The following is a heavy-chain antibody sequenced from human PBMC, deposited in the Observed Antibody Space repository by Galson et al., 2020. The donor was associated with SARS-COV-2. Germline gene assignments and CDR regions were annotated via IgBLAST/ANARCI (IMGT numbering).Heavy chain of an antibody. CDR2: INHSGST. D-gene: IGHD2-15*01. V-gene: IGHV4-34*01. CDR3: ARGKILTDWFDP. Sequence: SETLSLTCVVYGGSVSGYYWSWIRQPPGKGLEWIGEINHSGSTTFHPSLKSRVGLPVDTTNNQFSLNLISVTAADTGVYYCARGKILTDWFDPWGQGTLVTVSA. J-gene: IGHJ5*02. CDR1: GGSVSGYY.